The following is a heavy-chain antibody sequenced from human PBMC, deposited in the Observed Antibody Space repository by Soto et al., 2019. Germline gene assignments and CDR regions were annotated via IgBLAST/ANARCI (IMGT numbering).Heavy chain of an antibody. J-gene: IGHJ4*02. D-gene: IGHD4-17*01. Sequence: AGGYTISSYSMWWAGQAPTQGLEWMGWIRVYNGNTKYAQQLQGRVTMTTDTSTRTAYMELRCLRSDDTAVYFCARGPNDYGDPDPDYWGQGTLVTLSS. CDR1: GYTISSYS. V-gene: IGHV1-18*01. CDR3: ARGPNDYGDPDPDY. CDR2: IRVYNGNT.